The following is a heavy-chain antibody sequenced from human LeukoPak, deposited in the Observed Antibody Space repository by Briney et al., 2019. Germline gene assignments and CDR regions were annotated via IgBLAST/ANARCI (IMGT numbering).Heavy chain of an antibody. J-gene: IGHJ4*02. D-gene: IGHD6-25*01. Sequence: MSSETLSLTCTVSGGSISSSSYYWGWIRQPPGKGLEWIGSIYYSGSTYYNPSLKSRVTISVDTSKNQFSLKLSSVTAADTAVYYCAGHPRRAWYFDYWGQGTLVTVSS. V-gene: IGHV4-39*01. CDR1: GGSISSSSYY. CDR3: AGHPRRAWYFDY. CDR2: IYYSGST.